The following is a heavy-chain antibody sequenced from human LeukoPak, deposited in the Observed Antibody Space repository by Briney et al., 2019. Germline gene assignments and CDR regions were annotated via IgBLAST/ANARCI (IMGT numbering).Heavy chain of an antibody. CDR3: ARDPILGGADFDY. J-gene: IGHJ4*02. Sequence: SQTLSLTCTVSGGSISSGGYYWSSIRQPPGKGLEWIGYIYHSGSTYYNPSLKSRVTISVDRSKNQFSLKLSSVTAADTAVYYCARDPILGGADFDYWGQGTLVTVSS. CDR1: GGSISSGGYY. V-gene: IGHV4-30-2*01. CDR2: IYHSGST. D-gene: IGHD3-16*01.